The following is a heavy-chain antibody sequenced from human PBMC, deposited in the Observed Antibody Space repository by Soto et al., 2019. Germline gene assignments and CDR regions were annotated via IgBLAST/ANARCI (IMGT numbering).Heavy chain of an antibody. CDR3: ARKNDYGDFGY. V-gene: IGHV1-18*01. Sequence: GASVKVSCKASGYTFTSYGISWVRQAPGQGLEWMGWISAYSGNTNYAQKLQGRVTMTTDTSTSTAYMDLRSLRSDDTAVYYCARKNDYGDFGYWGQGTLVTVSS. CDR1: GYTFTSYG. D-gene: IGHD4-17*01. CDR2: ISAYSGNT. J-gene: IGHJ4*02.